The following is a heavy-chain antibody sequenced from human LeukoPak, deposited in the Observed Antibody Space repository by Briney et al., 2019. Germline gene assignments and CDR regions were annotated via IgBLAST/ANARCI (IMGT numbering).Heavy chain of an antibody. CDR1: GYTFTSYY. D-gene: IGHD3-10*01. J-gene: IGHJ6*02. V-gene: IGHV1-46*01. Sequence: ASVKVSCKASGYTFTSYYMHWVRQATGQGLEWMGIINPSGGSTSYAQKFQGRVTMTRDTSTSTVYMELSSLRSEDTAVYYCARHYGSGSYYYYGMDVWGQGTTVTVSS. CDR2: INPSGGST. CDR3: ARHYGSGSYYYYGMDV.